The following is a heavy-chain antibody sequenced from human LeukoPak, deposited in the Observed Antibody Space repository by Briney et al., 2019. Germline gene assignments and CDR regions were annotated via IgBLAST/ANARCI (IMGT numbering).Heavy chain of an antibody. CDR1: GFTFSTYT. V-gene: IGHV3-21*01. D-gene: IGHD6-6*01. CDR2: IDGTTYYK. Sequence: PGGSLRLSCAASGFTFSTYTMNWVRQTPGRGLEWVSSIDGTTYYKGYADAVKGRFTISRDNAKNSLYLQMNSLRAEDTAIYYCARDSEYSSSPGEFDHWGQGTLVTVSS. J-gene: IGHJ4*02. CDR3: ARDSEYSSSPGEFDH.